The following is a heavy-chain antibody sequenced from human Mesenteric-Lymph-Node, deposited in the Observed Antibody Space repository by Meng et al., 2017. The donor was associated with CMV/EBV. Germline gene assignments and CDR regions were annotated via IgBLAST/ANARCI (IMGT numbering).Heavy chain of an antibody. CDR3: ARSRFLEWEPHGGMDV. Sequence: SETLSLTCTVSGDSVSSGSYYWSWIRQSPGKGLEWIGYIHNTGSTKCNPSLKSRVTMSLDPSKNQISLKLSSVTAADTAVYYCARSRFLEWEPHGGMDVWGQGTTVTAP. D-gene: IGHD3-3*01. V-gene: IGHV4-61*01. J-gene: IGHJ6*02. CDR1: GDSVSSGSYY. CDR2: IHNTGST.